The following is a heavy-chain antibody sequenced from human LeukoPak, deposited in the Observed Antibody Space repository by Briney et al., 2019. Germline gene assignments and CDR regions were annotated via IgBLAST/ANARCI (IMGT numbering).Heavy chain of an antibody. CDR1: GFTFSRYW. CDR3: AREATVGATSAFDI. J-gene: IGHJ3*02. D-gene: IGHD1-26*01. CDR2: ISYDGSNK. V-gene: IGHV3-30-3*01. Sequence: GGSLRLSCVGSGFTFSRYWLNWVRQAPEKGLEWVAVISYDGSNKYYADSVKGRFTISRDNSKNTLYLQMNSLRAEDTAVYYCAREATVGATSAFDIWGQGTMVTVSS.